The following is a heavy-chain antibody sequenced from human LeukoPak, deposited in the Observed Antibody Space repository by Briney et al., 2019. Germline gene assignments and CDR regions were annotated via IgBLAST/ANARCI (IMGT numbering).Heavy chain of an antibody. Sequence: PSETLSLTCAVYGGSFSGYYCSWIRQPPGKGLEWIGEINHSGSTNYNPSLKSRVTISVDTSKNQFSLKLSSGTAADTAVYYCARARLGYCSSTSCYHGNWFDTWGQGTMVTVSS. CDR2: INHSGST. J-gene: IGHJ5*02. CDR1: GGSFSGYY. CDR3: ARARLGYCSSTSCYHGNWFDT. V-gene: IGHV4-34*01. D-gene: IGHD2-2*01.